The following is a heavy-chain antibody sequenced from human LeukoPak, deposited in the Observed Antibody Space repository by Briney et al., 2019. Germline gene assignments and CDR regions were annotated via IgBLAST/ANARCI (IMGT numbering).Heavy chain of an antibody. CDR1: GFNFNTYW. J-gene: IGHJ4*02. Sequence: PGGSLRLSCAASGFNFNTYWMSWVRQAPGKGLEYVSAISSNGGSTYYANSVKGRFTISRDNSKNTLYLQMGSLRAEDMAVYYCARGAGSGSYYRDPRRDFDYWGQGTLVTVSS. V-gene: IGHV3-64*01. CDR3: ARGAGSGSYYRDPRRDFDY. D-gene: IGHD1-26*01. CDR2: ISSNGGST.